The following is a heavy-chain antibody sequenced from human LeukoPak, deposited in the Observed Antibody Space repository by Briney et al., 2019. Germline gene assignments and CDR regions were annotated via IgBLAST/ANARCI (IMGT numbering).Heavy chain of an antibody. CDR1: GFTFSSYA. Sequence: AGGSLRLSCAASGFTFSSYAMHWVRQAPGKGLEWVAVISYDGSNKYYADSVKGRFTISRDNSKNTLYLQMNSLRAEDTAVYYCARERERIVDTAMVPDYWGQGTLVTVSS. J-gene: IGHJ4*02. V-gene: IGHV3-30-3*01. CDR3: ARERERIVDTAMVPDY. CDR2: ISYDGSNK. D-gene: IGHD5-18*01.